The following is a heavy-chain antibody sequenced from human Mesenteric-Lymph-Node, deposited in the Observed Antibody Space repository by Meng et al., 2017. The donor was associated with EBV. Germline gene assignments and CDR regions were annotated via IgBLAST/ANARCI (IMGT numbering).Heavy chain of an antibody. D-gene: IGHD5-24*01. CDR3: ATNDNYRNDY. CDR2: IYYTGHT. J-gene: IGHJ4*02. V-gene: IGHV4-31*03. Sequence: QGELKEAGPGLVKPSQTLSLSCSVSGGSISSGGYYWRWIRQPPGKGLEWIGYIYYTGHTYYNPSLRSRVTISIDTSKNQFSLSLHSVTAADTAVYYCATNDNYRNDYWGRGTLVTVSS. CDR1: GGSISSGGYY.